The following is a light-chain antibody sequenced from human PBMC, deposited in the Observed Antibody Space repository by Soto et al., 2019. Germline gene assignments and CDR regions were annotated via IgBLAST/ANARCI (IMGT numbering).Light chain of an antibody. CDR3: AAWDDSLNADVV. J-gene: IGLJ2*01. CDR2: SNN. Sequence: QLVLTQPPSVSGAPGQRVTISCTGSSSNIGAGYDVHWYQQLPGTAPKLLIYSNNQRPSGVPDRFSGSKSGTSASLAISGLQSEDEADYYCAAWDDSLNADVVFGGGTKLTVL. V-gene: IGLV1-40*01. CDR1: SSNIGAGYD.